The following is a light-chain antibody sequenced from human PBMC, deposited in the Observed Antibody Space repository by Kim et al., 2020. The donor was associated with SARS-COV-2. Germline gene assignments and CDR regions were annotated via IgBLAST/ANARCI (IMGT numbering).Light chain of an antibody. Sequence: DIQMTQSPSSLSASVGDRVTITCRASQSISTYLNWYQQKPGTAPKLLIYGASNLQSAVPSRFSGSGSGTDFTLTISSLQPEDFATYYCQHSSTTPLTFGGGTKLEI. V-gene: IGKV1-39*01. J-gene: IGKJ4*01. CDR1: QSISTY. CDR2: GAS. CDR3: QHSSTTPLT.